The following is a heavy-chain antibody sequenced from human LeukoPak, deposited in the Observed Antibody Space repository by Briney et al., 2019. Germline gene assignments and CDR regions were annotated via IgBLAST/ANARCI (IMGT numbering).Heavy chain of an antibody. CDR1: GFTFSTYW. D-gene: IGHD3-22*01. CDR2: IKEDGSEK. Sequence: PGGSLRLSCAASGFTFSTYWMSWVRQAPGKGLEWVANIKEDGSEKYYGDSVKGRFTISRDNAKNSLYLQMDSLRAEDTAVYYCARDSSGYQWGQGTLVTVSS. J-gene: IGHJ4*02. V-gene: IGHV3-7*01. CDR3: ARDSSGYQ.